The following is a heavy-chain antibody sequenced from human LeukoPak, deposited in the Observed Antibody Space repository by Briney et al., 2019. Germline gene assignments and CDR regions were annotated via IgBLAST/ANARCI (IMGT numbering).Heavy chain of an antibody. J-gene: IGHJ5*02. CDR1: GDALSGYY. CDR3: ARTGYSSGWYGVNNWFDP. CDR2: INHSGIP. D-gene: IGHD6-19*01. V-gene: IGHV4-34*01. Sequence: PSETLSLTCAVYGDALSGYYWSWIRQAPGKGLDWIGEINHSGIPRYNPSLKSRVTISVDTSKNQFSLKLSSVTAADTAVYYCARTGYSSGWYGVNNWFDPWGQGTLVTVSS.